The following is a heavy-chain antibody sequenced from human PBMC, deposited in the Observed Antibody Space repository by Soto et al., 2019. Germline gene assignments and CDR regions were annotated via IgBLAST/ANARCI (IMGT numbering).Heavy chain of an antibody. J-gene: IGHJ4*02. CDR2: IIPLFGRP. V-gene: IGHV1-69*01. CDR3: ATSAYGDFFSDS. Sequence: QVQLVQSGAEVKKPGSSVKVSCKASGGTFSRFAISWVRQAPGQGLEWMGGIIPLFGRPHYAQIFRGRVTITADESTNTAYMELSSLRSGDTAVIYCATSAYGDFFSDSWGQGTLVTVSS. D-gene: IGHD4-17*01. CDR1: GGTFSRFA.